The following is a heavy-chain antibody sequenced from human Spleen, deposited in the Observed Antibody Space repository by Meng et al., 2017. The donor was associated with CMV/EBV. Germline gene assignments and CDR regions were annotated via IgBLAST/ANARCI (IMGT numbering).Heavy chain of an antibody. J-gene: IGHJ4*02. V-gene: IGHV1-69*06. CDR3: ARVGRPDDY. Sequence: QVSCKASGGSFSSYAISWVRQAPGQGLEWMGGFIPILNTPRYAETFQGRLTVTADKSTGTASMDLRSLTSEDTALYFCARVGRPDDYWGQGTLVTVSS. CDR1: GGSFSSYA. CDR2: FIPILNTP.